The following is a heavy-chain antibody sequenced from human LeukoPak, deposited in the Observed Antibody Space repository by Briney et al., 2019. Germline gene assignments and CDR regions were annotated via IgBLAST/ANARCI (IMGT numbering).Heavy chain of an antibody. D-gene: IGHD2-2*01. CDR3: HIGYCSSTSCYSDAFDI. Sequence: SETLSLTCTVSGYSISSGYYWGWIRQPPGKGLEWIGSIYHSGSTYYNPSLKSRVTISVDTSKNQFSLKLSSLTAADTAVYYCHIGYCSSTSCYSDAFDIWGQGTMVTVSS. V-gene: IGHV4-38-2*02. CDR1: GYSISSGYY. J-gene: IGHJ3*02. CDR2: IYHSGST.